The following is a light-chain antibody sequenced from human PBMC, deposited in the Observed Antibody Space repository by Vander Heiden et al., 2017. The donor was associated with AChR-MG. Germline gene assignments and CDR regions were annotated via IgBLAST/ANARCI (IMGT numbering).Light chain of an antibody. J-gene: IGKJ4*01. CDR1: QGISNY. V-gene: IGKV1-27*01. CDR2: AAS. Sequence: IQMTQSPSSLSASVGDRVTITCRASQGISNYSAWYQHKPGKVTKLLIYAASPLQSGVPSRFSGRGSGTDFTLPISSLQPEDVATYYCQMYNSALALTFGGGTKVEIK. CDR3: QMYNSALALT.